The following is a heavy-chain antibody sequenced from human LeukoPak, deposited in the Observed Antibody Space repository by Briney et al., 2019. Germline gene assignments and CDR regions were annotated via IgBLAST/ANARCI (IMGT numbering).Heavy chain of an antibody. Sequence: GASVKVSCKVSGYTLTELSMHWVRQAPGKGLEWMGGFDPEDGETIYAQKFQGRVTMTRDTSISTAYMELSSLRSEDTAVYYCARDLGYCSSTSCRYYFDYWGQGTLVTVSS. V-gene: IGHV1-24*01. J-gene: IGHJ4*02. CDR3: ARDLGYCSSTSCRYYFDY. CDR2: FDPEDGET. D-gene: IGHD2-2*01. CDR1: GYTLTELS.